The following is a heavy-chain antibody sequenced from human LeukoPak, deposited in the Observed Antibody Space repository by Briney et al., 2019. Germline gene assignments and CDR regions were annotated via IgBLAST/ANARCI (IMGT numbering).Heavy chain of an antibody. V-gene: IGHV3-30*18. CDR1: GFTFSSYG. D-gene: IGHD6-13*01. J-gene: IGHJ6*02. CDR2: ISYDGSNK. Sequence: PGGSLRLSCAASGFTFSSYGMHWVRQAPGKGLEWVAVISYDGSNKYYADSVKGRFTISRDNSKNTLYLQMNSLRAEDTAVYYCAKVGFSSSWYHNYYYGMDVWGQGTTVTVSS. CDR3: AKVGFSSSWYHNYYYGMDV.